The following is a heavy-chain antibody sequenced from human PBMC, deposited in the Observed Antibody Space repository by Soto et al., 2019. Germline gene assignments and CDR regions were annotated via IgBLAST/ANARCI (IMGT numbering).Heavy chain of an antibody. J-gene: IGHJ4*02. CDR3: ARDPGVEMATIGHYFDY. V-gene: IGHV3-30-3*01. Sequence: QVQLVESGGGVVQPGRSLRLSCAASGFTFSSYAMHWVRQAPGKGLEWVAVISYDGSNKYYADSVKGRFTISRDNSKNALYLQMNSLRAEDTAVYYCARDPGVEMATIGHYFDYWGQGTLVTVSS. CDR2: ISYDGSNK. CDR1: GFTFSSYA. D-gene: IGHD2-21*01.